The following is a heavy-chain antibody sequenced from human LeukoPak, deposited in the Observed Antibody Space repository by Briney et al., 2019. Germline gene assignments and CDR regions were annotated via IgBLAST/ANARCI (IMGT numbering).Heavy chain of an antibody. CDR1: GFTFSSSW. CDR3: AKVRYSSSWGIDY. D-gene: IGHD6-13*01. J-gene: IGHJ4*02. CDR2: IKEDGTAK. V-gene: IGHV3-7*03. Sequence: GGSLRLSCAASGFTFSSSWMAWVRQAPGKGLEWVGNIKEDGTAKNYVVSVRGRFTISRDNAKNSLYLHVNSLRAEDTAVYYCAKVRYSSSWGIDYWGQGTLVTVSS.